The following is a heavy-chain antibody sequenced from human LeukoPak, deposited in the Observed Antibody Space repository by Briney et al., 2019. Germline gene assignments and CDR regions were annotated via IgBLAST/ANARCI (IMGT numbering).Heavy chain of an antibody. CDR2: INHSGST. CDR3: ASSSTEYYYYGMDV. Sequence: SETLSLTCAVYGGPFSGYYWSWIRQPPGKGLEWIGEINHSGSTNYNPSLKSRVTISVDTSRNQFSLKLSSVTAADTAVYYCASSSTEYYYYGMDVWGKGTTVTVSS. J-gene: IGHJ6*04. D-gene: IGHD2-2*01. CDR1: GGPFSGYY. V-gene: IGHV4-34*01.